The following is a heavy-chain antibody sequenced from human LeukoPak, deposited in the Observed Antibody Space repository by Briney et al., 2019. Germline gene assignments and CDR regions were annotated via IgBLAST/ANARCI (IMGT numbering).Heavy chain of an antibody. Sequence: ASVKVSCKASGYTFTSYGISWVRQAPGQGLEWMGWISAYNGNTNYAQKLQGRVTMTTDTSTSTAYMELRSLRSDDTAVYYCASSYYYGSGNTVYYGMDVWGRGTTVTVSS. J-gene: IGHJ6*02. CDR1: GYTFTSYG. D-gene: IGHD3-10*01. CDR2: ISAYNGNT. CDR3: ASSYYYGSGNTVYYGMDV. V-gene: IGHV1-18*01.